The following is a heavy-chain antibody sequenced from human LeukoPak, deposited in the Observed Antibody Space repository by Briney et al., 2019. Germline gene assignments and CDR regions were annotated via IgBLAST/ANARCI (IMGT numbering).Heavy chain of an antibody. CDR1: GFTFSTYY. D-gene: IGHD4-23*01. V-gene: IGHV3-7*01. CDR2: IKQDGSEK. CDR3: ARGGSYGGYHGY. Sequence: GGSLRFSCAASGFTFSTYYMSWVRQAPGTGLEWVANIKQDGSEKYYVDSVKGRFTISRDNAKNSLYLQMNSLRAEDTALYYCARGGSYGGYHGYWGQGTLVTVSS. J-gene: IGHJ4*02.